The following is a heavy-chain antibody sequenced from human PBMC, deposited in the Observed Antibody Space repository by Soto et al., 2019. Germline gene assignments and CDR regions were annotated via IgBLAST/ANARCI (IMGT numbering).Heavy chain of an antibody. CDR2: ISGSGGST. J-gene: IGHJ4*02. CDR1: GFTFSSYA. D-gene: IGHD2-2*01. V-gene: IGHV3-23*01. CDR3: AKWGDIVVAKDSY. Sequence: EVQLLESGGGLVQPGGSLRLSCAASGFTFSSYAMSWVRQAPGKGLEWVSAISGSGGSTYYADSVKGRFTISRDNSKNTQYLQMNSLRTEDTAVYYCAKWGDIVVAKDSYRGQGTLVTVSS.